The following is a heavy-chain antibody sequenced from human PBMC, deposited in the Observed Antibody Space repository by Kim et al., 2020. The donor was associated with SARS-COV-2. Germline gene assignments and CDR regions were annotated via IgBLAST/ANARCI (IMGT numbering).Heavy chain of an antibody. V-gene: IGHV3-15*01. CDR2: IKSKIDGGTT. CDR1: GFSCSNAW. CDR3: STLIGYYGSGRYYRSNDY. D-gene: IGHD3-10*01. Sequence: GGSLRLSCAASGFSCSNAWMTWVRQAPGKGLEWVGRIKSKIDGGTTDYAAPVKGRFTISRDDSKNTLYLQMNSLKTEDTAVYYCSTLIGYYGSGRYYRSNDYWGQGTLVTVSS. J-gene: IGHJ4*02.